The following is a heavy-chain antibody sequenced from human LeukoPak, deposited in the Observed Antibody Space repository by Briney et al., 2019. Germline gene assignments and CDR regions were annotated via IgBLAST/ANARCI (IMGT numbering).Heavy chain of an antibody. CDR3: ARLTPIAAAGAYYYYSMDV. CDR2: ISYSGST. D-gene: IGHD6-13*01. J-gene: IGHJ6*02. Sequence: SETLSLTCTVSGGSISSSSYSCRWIRQPPGKALEWIGYISYSGSTNYNPSLKSRVTISVDTSKNQFSLRLSSVTAADTAVYYCARLTPIAAAGAYYYYSMDVWGQGTTVTVSS. V-gene: IGHV4-61*05. CDR1: GGSISSSSYS.